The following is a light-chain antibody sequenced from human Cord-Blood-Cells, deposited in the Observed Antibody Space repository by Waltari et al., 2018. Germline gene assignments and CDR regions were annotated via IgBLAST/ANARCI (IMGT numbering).Light chain of an antibody. Sequence: QSVLTQPPSVSGAPGQRVTISSTGSSSNIGAGYDVHWYQQLPGTAPRLLIYGNSNRPSGVPDRFSGSKSGTSASLAITGLQAEDEADYYCQSYDSSLSGPLFGGGTKLTVL. CDR1: SSNIGAGYD. CDR2: GNS. V-gene: IGLV1-40*01. J-gene: IGLJ2*01. CDR3: QSYDSSLSGPL.